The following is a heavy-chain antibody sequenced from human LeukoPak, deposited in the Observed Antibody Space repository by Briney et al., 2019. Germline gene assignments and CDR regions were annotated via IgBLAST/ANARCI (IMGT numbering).Heavy chain of an antibody. CDR1: GYRFTSYW. CDR3: ARRYYQLLYGLRDAFDI. Sequence: GESLKISCKGSGYRFTSYWIGWVRQMPGKGLEWMGIIYPGDSDTRYSPSFQGQVTISADKSISTAYLQWSSLKASDTAMYYCARRYYQLLYGLRDAFDIWGQGTMVTVSS. J-gene: IGHJ3*02. V-gene: IGHV5-51*01. CDR2: IYPGDSDT. D-gene: IGHD2-2*02.